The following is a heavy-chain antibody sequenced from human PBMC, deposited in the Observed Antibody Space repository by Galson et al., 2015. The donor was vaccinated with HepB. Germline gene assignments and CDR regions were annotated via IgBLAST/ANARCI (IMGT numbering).Heavy chain of an antibody. CDR1: GYTFTNYD. CDR2: MNPNSGNT. V-gene: IGHV1-8*01. Sequence: SVKVSCKASGYTFTNYDINWVRQATGQGLEWVGWMNPNSGNTGYAQKFQGRVTMTRNTSISTAYMELSSLRSEDTAVYYCARGLGIVATMGIGYWGQGTLVTVSS. CDR3: ARGLGIVATMGIGY. J-gene: IGHJ4*02. D-gene: IGHD5-12*01.